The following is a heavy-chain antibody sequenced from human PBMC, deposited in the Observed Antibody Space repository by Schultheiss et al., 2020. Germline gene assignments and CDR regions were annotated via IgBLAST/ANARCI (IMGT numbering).Heavy chain of an antibody. CDR1: GGSISSGGYY. V-gene: IGHV4-31*11. D-gene: IGHD1-26*01. CDR3: ARLVNWFDP. J-gene: IGHJ5*02. Sequence: SQTLSLTCAVSGGSISSGGYYWSWIRQHPGKGLEWIGEINHSGSTNYNPSLKSRVTISVDTSKNQFSLRLSSVTAADTAVYYCARLVNWFDPWGQGTLVTVSS. CDR2: INHSGST.